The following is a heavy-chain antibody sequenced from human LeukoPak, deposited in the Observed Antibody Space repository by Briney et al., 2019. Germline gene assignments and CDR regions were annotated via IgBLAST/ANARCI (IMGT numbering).Heavy chain of an antibody. J-gene: IGHJ5*02. D-gene: IGHD2-2*02. CDR2: IYYSGST. CDR3: ERVDIVLVPAIIPGGGWFDP. CDR1: GGSISSSSYY. V-gene: IGHV4-39*07. Sequence: SETLSLTCTVSGGSISSSSYYWGWIRQPPGKGLEWIGSIYYSGSTNYNPSLKSRVTISVDTSKNHFSLKLSSVTAADTAVYYCERVDIVLVPAIIPGGGWFDPWGQGTLVTVSS.